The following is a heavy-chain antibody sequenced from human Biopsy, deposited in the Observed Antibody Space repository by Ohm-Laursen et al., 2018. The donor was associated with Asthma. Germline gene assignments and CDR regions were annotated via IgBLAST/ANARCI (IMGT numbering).Heavy chain of an antibody. D-gene: IGHD6-13*01. CDR2: INPNSGGT. CDR3: ARGQKSAGDRWFDP. Sequence: AAVKVSCKTSGYTFIGCHIHWMRQAPGQGLEWMGRINPNSGGTNYAQKFQGRVTMTRDTSISTAYMEVSRLRSDDTAVYYCARGQKSAGDRWFDPWGQGTLVTVSS. J-gene: IGHJ5*02. CDR1: GYTFIGCH. V-gene: IGHV1-2*06.